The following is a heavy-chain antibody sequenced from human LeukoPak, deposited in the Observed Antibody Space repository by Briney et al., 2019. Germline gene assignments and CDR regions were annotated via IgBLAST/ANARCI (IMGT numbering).Heavy chain of an antibody. Sequence: SVNVSCKASGGTFSSYAISWVRQAPGQGLEWMGGIIPIFGTANYAQKFQGRVTITADESTSTAYMELSSLRSEDTAVYYCARGLLYSGYDYSTYNWFDPWGQGTLVTVSS. V-gene: IGHV1-69*01. D-gene: IGHD5-12*01. CDR3: ARGLLYSGYDYSTYNWFDP. CDR2: IIPIFGTA. J-gene: IGHJ5*02. CDR1: GGTFSSYA.